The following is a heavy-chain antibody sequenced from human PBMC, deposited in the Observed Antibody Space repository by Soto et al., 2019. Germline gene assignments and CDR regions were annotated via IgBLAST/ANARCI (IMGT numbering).Heavy chain of an antibody. CDR1: GGTFSSYA. Sequence: ASVKVSCKASGGTFSSYAISWVRQAPGQGLEWMGGIIPIFGTANYAQKFQGRVTITADESTSTAYMELSSLRSEDTAVYYCASPGIAVAGTSAGAFDIWGQGTMVTVSS. J-gene: IGHJ3*02. D-gene: IGHD6-19*01. V-gene: IGHV1-69*13. CDR2: IIPIFGTA. CDR3: ASPGIAVAGTSAGAFDI.